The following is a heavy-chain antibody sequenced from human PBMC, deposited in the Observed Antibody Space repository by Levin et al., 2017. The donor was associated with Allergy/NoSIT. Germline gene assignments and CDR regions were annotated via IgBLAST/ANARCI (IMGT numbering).Heavy chain of an antibody. CDR3: ARAEGWRYYYGMDV. Sequence: GGSLRLSCEASGFTFTSFYMSWVRQAPGKGLEWVANIKQGGSEKYYVDSVKGRFTISRDNAKNSLYLQMNSLRAEDTAVYYCARAEGWRYYYGMDVWGQGTTVTVSS. CDR1: GFTFTSFY. CDR2: IKQGGSEK. D-gene: IGHD3-16*02. J-gene: IGHJ6*02. V-gene: IGHV3-7*01.